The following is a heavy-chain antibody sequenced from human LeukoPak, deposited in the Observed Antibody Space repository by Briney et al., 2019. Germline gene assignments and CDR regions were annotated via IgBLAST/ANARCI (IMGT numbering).Heavy chain of an antibody. CDR2: IYYSGST. Sequence: SETLSLTCTVSGGSISSYYWSWIRQPPGKGLEWIGNIYYSGSTNYNPSLKSRVTISVDTSKNQFSLKLSSVTAADTAVYYCARHSDFWSGYYIDYWGQGTLVTVSS. J-gene: IGHJ4*02. V-gene: IGHV4-59*08. CDR1: GGSISSYY. D-gene: IGHD3-3*01. CDR3: ARHSDFWSGYYIDY.